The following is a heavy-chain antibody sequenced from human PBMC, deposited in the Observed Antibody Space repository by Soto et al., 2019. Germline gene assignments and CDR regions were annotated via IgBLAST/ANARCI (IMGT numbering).Heavy chain of an antibody. CDR3: ARVVAVAGTVRYYYGMDV. J-gene: IGHJ6*02. V-gene: IGHV4-59*01. CDR1: GGSISSYY. Sequence: PSETLSLTCTVSGGSISSYYWRWIRQPPGKGLEWIGYIYYSGSTNYNPSLKSRVTISVDTSKNQFSLKLSSVTAADTAVYYCARVVAVAGTVRYYYGMDVWGQGTTVTVSS. D-gene: IGHD6-19*01. CDR2: IYYSGST.